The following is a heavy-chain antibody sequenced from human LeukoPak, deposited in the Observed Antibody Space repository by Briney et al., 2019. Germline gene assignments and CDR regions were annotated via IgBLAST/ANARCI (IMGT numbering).Heavy chain of an antibody. Sequence: SETLSLTCTVSGGSISSGSYYWSWIQQPAGKGLEWIGRIYTSGSTNYNPSLKSRVTISVDTSKNQFSLKLSSVTAADTAVYHCARSYYYDSIDYWGQGTLVTVSS. J-gene: IGHJ4*02. CDR2: IYTSGST. CDR1: GGSISSGSYY. D-gene: IGHD3-22*01. V-gene: IGHV4-61*02. CDR3: ARSYYYDSIDY.